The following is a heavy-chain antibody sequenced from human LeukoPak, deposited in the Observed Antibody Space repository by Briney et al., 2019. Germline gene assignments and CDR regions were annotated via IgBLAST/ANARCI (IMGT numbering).Heavy chain of an antibody. J-gene: IGHJ4*02. V-gene: IGHV3-23*01. D-gene: IGHD6-19*01. Sequence: GGSLRLSCAASGFTFSSYCMCWVRQAPGKGLEWVSSIFGSGGSTHYADSVKGRFTISRDNSKNSVYLQTNSLRAEDTAVYYYATTTAAYSSGRAPGRAVDYWGQGTLVTVSS. CDR2: IFGSGGST. CDR3: ATTTAAYSSGRAPGRAVDY. CDR1: GFTFSSYC.